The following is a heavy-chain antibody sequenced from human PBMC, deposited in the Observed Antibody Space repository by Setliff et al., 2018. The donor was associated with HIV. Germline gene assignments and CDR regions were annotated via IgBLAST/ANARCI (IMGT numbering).Heavy chain of an antibody. J-gene: IGHJ6*03. V-gene: IGHV3-11*01. D-gene: IGHD1-26*01. Sequence: PGGSLRLSCVASGFTFSDYYMIWIRQAPGQGLEWVSYISTSSATKYYADSVKGRFTISRDNAKNSLYLQMNSVRADDTAGYYCARDRFGIEMMATFTVGNYYYYYMDVWGTGTAVTVSS. CDR1: GFTFSDYY. CDR2: ISTSSATK. CDR3: ARDRFGIEMMATFTVGNYYYYYMDV.